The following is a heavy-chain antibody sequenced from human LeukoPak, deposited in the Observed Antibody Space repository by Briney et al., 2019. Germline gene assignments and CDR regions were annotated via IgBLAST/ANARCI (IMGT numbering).Heavy chain of an antibody. D-gene: IGHD3-10*01. CDR1: GYTFSSYG. V-gene: IGHV1-18*01. CDR2: ISGFNGNT. Sequence: GASVKVSCKAYGYTFSSYGFTWVRQAPGQGLEWMGWISGFNGNTLYAQKFQDRVTMTTDTSTSTVFMELRSLRSDDTATYYCARESRTFKNFRGDKGRFDPWGQGTQVTVSS. CDR3: ARESRTFKNFRGDKGRFDP. J-gene: IGHJ5*02.